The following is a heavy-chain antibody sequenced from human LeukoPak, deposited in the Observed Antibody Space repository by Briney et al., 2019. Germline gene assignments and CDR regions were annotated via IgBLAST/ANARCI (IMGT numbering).Heavy chain of an antibody. CDR1: GYTFTGYY. J-gene: IGHJ4*02. Sequence: GASVKVSCKASGYTFTGYYMHWVRQAPGQGLEWMGWINPNSGGTNYAQKFQGRVTMTRDTSISTAYMELSRLRSDDTAVYYCARGPLLNYYDSSGYGENFDYWGQGTLVTVSS. CDR3: ARGPLLNYYDSSGYGENFDY. CDR2: INPNSGGT. D-gene: IGHD3-22*01. V-gene: IGHV1-2*02.